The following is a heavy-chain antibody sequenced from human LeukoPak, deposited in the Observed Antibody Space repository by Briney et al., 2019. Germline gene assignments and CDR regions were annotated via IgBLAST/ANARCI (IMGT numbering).Heavy chain of an antibody. V-gene: IGHV3-23*01. CDR1: GFTFSSYA. CDR2: ISGSGGST. Sequence: GGSLRLSCAASGFTFSSYAMSWVRQAPGKGLEWVSAISGSGGSTYYADSVKGRFTISRDNSKNTLYLQMNSLRADDTAVYYCARVMVRGVANYFDYWGQGTLVTVSS. CDR3: ARVMVRGVANYFDY. J-gene: IGHJ4*02. D-gene: IGHD3-10*01.